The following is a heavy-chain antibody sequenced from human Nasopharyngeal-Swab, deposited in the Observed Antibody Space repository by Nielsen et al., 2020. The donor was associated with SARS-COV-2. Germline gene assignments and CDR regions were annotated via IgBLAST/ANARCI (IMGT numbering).Heavy chain of an antibody. D-gene: IGHD2-15*01. CDR3: AGDPADCSGGSCEAR. V-gene: IGHV1-69*01. CDR2: IIPIFGTA. Sequence: WVRQAPGQGLEWMGGIIPIFGTANYAQKFQGRVTITADESTSTAYMELSSLRSEDTAVYYCAGDPADCSGGSCEARWGQGTLVTVSS. J-gene: IGHJ4*02.